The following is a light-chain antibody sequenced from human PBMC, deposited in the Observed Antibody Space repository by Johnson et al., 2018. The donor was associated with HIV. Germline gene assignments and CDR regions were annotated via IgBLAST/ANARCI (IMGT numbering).Light chain of an antibody. Sequence: TQPPSVSAAPGQRVTISCSGRGSNIGSHYVSWYHQLPGTAPKLLIYENNKRPSGIPDRFSGSKSGTSATLGITGLQTGDEADYYCGTWDSSLNTGYVFGTGTKVTVL. V-gene: IGLV1-51*02. CDR2: ENN. CDR3: GTWDSSLNTGYV. J-gene: IGLJ1*01. CDR1: GSNIGSHY.